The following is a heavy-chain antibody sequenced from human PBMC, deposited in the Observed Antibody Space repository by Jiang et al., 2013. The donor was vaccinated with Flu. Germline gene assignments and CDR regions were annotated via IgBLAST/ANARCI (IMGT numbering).Heavy chain of an antibody. CDR2: IYHSGST. CDR1: GYSISSGYY. CDR3: ARGYYYDSSGYYPPSAFDI. J-gene: IGHJ3*02. V-gene: IGHV4-38-2*02. D-gene: IGHD3-22*01. Sequence: LLKPSETLSLTCTVSGYSISSGYYWGWIRQPPGKGLEWIGSIYHSGSTYYNPSLKSRVTISVDTSKNQFSLKLSSVTAADTAVYYCARGYYYDSSGYYPPSAFDIWGQGTMVTVSS.